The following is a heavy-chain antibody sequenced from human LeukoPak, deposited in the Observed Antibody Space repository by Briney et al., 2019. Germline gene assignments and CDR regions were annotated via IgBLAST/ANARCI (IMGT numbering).Heavy chain of an antibody. J-gene: IGHJ4*02. D-gene: IGHD3-10*01. CDR2: IRYDGSNK. CDR1: GFTVSSNE. CDR3: AKDHYYGSGSYLFDY. Sequence: PGGSLRLSCAASGFTVSSNEMSWVRQAPGKGLEWVAFIRYDGSNKYYADSVKGRFTISRDNSKNTLYLQMNSLRAEDTAVYYCAKDHYYGSGSYLFDYWGQGTLVTVSS. V-gene: IGHV3-30*02.